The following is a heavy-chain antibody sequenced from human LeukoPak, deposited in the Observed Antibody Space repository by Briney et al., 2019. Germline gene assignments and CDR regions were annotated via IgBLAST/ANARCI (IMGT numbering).Heavy chain of an antibody. CDR3: ARGRYCSSTSCYYNWFDP. Sequence: GGSLRLSCAASGFTFSSYAMHWVRQAPGKGLEWVAVISYDGSNKYYADSVKGRLTISRDNSKNTLYLQMNSLRAEDTAVYYCARGRYCSSTSCYYNWFDPWGQGTLVTVSS. D-gene: IGHD2-2*01. V-gene: IGHV3-30*01. CDR2: ISYDGSNK. CDR1: GFTFSSYA. J-gene: IGHJ5*02.